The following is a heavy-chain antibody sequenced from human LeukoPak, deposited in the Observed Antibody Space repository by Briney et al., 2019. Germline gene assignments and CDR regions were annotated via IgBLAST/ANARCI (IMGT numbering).Heavy chain of an antibody. CDR2: IDPSDSYT. CDR3: ARRYRSSWYATDY. CDR1: GYSFTSYW. Sequence: GESLKISCKGSGYSFTSYWISWVRQMPGKGLEWMGRIDPSDSYTNYSPSFRGHVTISADKSISTAYPQWSSLKASDTAMYYCARRYRSSWYATDYWGQGTLVTVSS. D-gene: IGHD6-13*01. V-gene: IGHV5-10-1*01. J-gene: IGHJ4*02.